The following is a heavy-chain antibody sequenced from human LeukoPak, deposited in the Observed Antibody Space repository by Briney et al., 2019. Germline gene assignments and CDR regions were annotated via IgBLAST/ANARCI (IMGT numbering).Heavy chain of an antibody. D-gene: IGHD3-22*01. V-gene: IGHV4-59*08. CDR2: IHDGGIT. Sequence: SETLSLTCTVSGDSISPYFWSWLRQPPGKGLGLEWNGYIHDGGITNYSPSLRSRVTLSVDTSKNQFSLNLNSVTAADTAVYYCARGGLYYYDSSILGFDYWGQGTLVTVSS. CDR3: ARGGLYYYDSSILGFDY. CDR1: GDSISPYF. J-gene: IGHJ4*02.